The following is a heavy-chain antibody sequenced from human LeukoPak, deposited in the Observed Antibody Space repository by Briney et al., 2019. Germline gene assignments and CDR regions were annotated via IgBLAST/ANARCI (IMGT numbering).Heavy chain of an antibody. D-gene: IGHD3-22*01. J-gene: IGHJ4*02. V-gene: IGHV3-7*02. Sequence: PGGSLRLSCAASGFTFSTRWMNWVRQAPGKGLEWVANIKKDGSEKYYVDSVKGRFTISRDNAKNSLYLQMNSLRAEDTAVYYCARCMDYYDSSGYSAPNYWGQGTRVTVSS. CDR1: GFTFSTRW. CDR3: ARCMDYYDSSGYSAPNY. CDR2: IKKDGSEK.